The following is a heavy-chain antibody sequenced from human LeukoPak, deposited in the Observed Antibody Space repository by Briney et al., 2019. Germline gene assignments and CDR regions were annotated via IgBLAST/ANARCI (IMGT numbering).Heavy chain of an antibody. D-gene: IGHD1-26*01. Sequence: GESPKISCKGSGYSFTSYWIGWVRQMPGKGLEWMGIIYPGDSDTRYSPSFQGQVTISADKSISTAYLQWSSLKASDTAMYYCAAVGAHGPHYDAFDIWGQGTMVTVSS. CDR1: GYSFTSYW. CDR3: AAVGAHGPHYDAFDI. V-gene: IGHV5-51*01. J-gene: IGHJ3*02. CDR2: IYPGDSDT.